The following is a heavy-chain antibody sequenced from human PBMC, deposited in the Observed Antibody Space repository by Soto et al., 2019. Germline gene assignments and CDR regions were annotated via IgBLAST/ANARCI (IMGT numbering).Heavy chain of an antibody. CDR3: ARVVRDWNPAVLYFNGMDV. D-gene: IGHD1-1*01. Sequence: ASVKVSCKASGYTFTSYDINWVRQATGQGLEWMGWMNPNSGNTGYAQKFQGRVTMTRNTSISTAYMELSSLRSEDTAVYYCARVVRDWNPAVLYFNGMDVWGQGTXVTVSS. V-gene: IGHV1-8*01. CDR1: GYTFTSYD. J-gene: IGHJ6*02. CDR2: MNPNSGNT.